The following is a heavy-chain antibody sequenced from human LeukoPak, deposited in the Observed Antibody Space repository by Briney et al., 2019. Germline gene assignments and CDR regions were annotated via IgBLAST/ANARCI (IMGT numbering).Heavy chain of an antibody. J-gene: IGHJ4*02. V-gene: IGHV3-48*04. CDR2: ISSSISTI. CDR1: GFIFSDYG. D-gene: IGHD2-8*01. Sequence: GGSLRLSCAASGFIFSDYGMNWVRQAPGKGLEWLSYISSSISTIYYADCVKGRFTISRDTAKNSLHLQMNSLRAEDTAVYYCARRFCTNGVCYLDYWGQGTLVTVSS. CDR3: ARRFCTNGVCYLDY.